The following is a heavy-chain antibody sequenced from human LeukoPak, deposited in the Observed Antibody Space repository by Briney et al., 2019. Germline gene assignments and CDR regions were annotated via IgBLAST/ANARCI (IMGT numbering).Heavy chain of an antibody. J-gene: IGHJ6*02. CDR2: IYYSGST. CDR3: ASVSFRGGYYYYGMDV. V-gene: IGHV4-59*08. Sequence: SETLSLTCTVSGGSISSYYWSWIRQPPGKGLEWIGYIYYSGSTNYNPSLKSRVTISVDTSKNQFFLKLSSVTAADTAVYYCASVSFRGGYYYYGMDVWGQGTTVTVSS. D-gene: IGHD3-16*01. CDR1: GGSISSYY.